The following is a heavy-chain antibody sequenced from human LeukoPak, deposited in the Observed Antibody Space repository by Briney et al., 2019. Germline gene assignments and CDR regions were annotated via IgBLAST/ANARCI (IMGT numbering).Heavy chain of an antibody. J-gene: IGHJ4*02. CDR1: GGTFSSYT. Sequence: SVKVSCKASGGTFSSYTISWVRQAPGQRLEWIGWIVVGSGNTNYAQKFQERVTITRDMSTSTAYMELSSLRSEDTAVYYCAAGGHDYGDPSLDYWGQGTLVTVSS. V-gene: IGHV1-58*02. CDR3: AAGGHDYGDPSLDY. D-gene: IGHD4-17*01. CDR2: IVVGSGNT.